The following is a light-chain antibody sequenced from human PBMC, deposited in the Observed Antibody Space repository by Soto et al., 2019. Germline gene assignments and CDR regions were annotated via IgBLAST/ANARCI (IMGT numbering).Light chain of an antibody. CDR3: LQYNSWPPAIP. V-gene: IGKV3-15*01. CDR2: DAS. J-gene: IGKJ5*01. CDR1: QSVGSN. Sequence: ETVLTQAPATLSVSPGARATLSCRASQSVGSNLAWYQQKPGQAPRLLIYDASSRATAVTDRFGGSGSGTEFTLTISSLQSEDFALYYCLQYNSWPPAIPIGQGTRLGL.